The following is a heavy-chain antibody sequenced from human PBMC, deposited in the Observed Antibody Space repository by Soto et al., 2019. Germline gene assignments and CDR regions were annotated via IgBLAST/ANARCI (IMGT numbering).Heavy chain of an antibody. CDR2: IYSSGST. V-gene: IGHV4-61*08. Sequence: PSETLSLTCAVSGVSISSGGYSWNWIRQSPGRGLEWIGYIYSSGSTHYNPSLQNRVTISIDTSKNQVSLKVNSVTAADTAVYYCARDHPHSYGVYYFDYWGQGTPVTVSS. D-gene: IGHD5-18*01. CDR1: GVSISSGGYS. J-gene: IGHJ4*02. CDR3: ARDHPHSYGVYYFDY.